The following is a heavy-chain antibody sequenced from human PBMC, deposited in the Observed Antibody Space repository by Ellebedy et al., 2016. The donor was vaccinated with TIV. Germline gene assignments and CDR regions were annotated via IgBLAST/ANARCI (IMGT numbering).Heavy chain of an antibody. CDR1: GGSFSGYY. CDR2: INHSGST. CDR3: ARGGYNSSWYYYYYYMDV. V-gene: IGHV4-34*01. D-gene: IGHD6-13*01. J-gene: IGHJ6*03. Sequence: SETLSLXXAVYGGSFSGYYWSWIRQPQGKGLEWIGEINHSGSTNYNPSLKSRVTISVDTSKNQFSLKLSSVTAADTAVYYCARGGYNSSWYYYYYYMDVWGKGTTVTVSS.